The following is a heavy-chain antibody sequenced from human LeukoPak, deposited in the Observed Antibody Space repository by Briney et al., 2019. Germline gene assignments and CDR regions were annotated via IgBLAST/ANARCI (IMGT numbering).Heavy chain of an antibody. V-gene: IGHV1-46*01. J-gene: IGHJ5*02. CDR1: GYTFSSYY. CDR3: ARGPPGRVYDASKRALFDP. D-gene: IGHD3-22*01. Sequence: GASVKVSRKASGYTFSSYYMHWVRQAPGQGLEWMGIVNPSGGGTSYAQKFQGRVTMTSDTSTSTVFMQLSSLRSEDTAVYYCARGPPGRVYDASKRALFDPWGQGTLVTVSS. CDR2: VNPSGGGT.